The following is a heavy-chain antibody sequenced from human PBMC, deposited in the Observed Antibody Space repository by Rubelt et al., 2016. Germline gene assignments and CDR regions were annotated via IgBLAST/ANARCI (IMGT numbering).Heavy chain of an antibody. CDR2: ISGSGGNT. J-gene: IGHJ4*02. CDR3: ATENCDYSFDH. CDR1: GFTSSSYA. Sequence: EVQLVESGGDLGQPGGSLRLSCAASGFTSSSYAMSWVRQAPGKGLEWVSAISGSGGNTYYADSVTGRFTISRDNSKNTLYLQMNSLSTEDTAVYYFATENCDYSFDHWGQGTLVTVSS. V-gene: IGHV3-23*04. D-gene: IGHD4-17*01.